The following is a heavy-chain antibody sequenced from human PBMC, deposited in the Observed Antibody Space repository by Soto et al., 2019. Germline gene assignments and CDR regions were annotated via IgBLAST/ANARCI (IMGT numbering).Heavy chain of an antibody. J-gene: IGHJ4*02. CDR2: ISSSGSTI. V-gene: IGHV3-11*01. CDR3: ANRYCSGGSCYFDY. CDR1: GFTFSDYY. D-gene: IGHD2-15*01. Sequence: PGGSLRLSCAASGFTFSDYYMSWIRQAPGKGLEWVSYISSSGSTIYYADSVKGRFTISRDNAKNSLYLQMNSLRAEDTAVYYCANRYCSGGSCYFDYWGQGTLVTVSS.